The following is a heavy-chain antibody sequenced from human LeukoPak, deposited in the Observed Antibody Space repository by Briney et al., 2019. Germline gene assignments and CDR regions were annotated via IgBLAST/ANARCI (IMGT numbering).Heavy chain of an antibody. J-gene: IGHJ4*02. CDR2: IFSGGST. V-gene: IGHV3-53*01. CDR1: GFTVSGSY. CDR3: ARGETSTHDY. D-gene: IGHD2/OR15-2a*01. Sequence: PGGSLRLSCAASGFTVSGSYMRWVRQAPGKGLEWVSVIFSGGSTYYADSVKGRFTISRDNSKNTLYLQMNSLRAEDTAVYYCARGETSTHDYWGQGTLVTVSS.